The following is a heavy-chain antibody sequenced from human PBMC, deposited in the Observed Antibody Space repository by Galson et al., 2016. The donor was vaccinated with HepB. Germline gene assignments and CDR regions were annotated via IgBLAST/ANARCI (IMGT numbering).Heavy chain of an antibody. CDR1: GFTFSSYG. D-gene: IGHD3-10*01. CDR3: AQEGPGFSLGPPPPYLDS. Sequence: SLRLSCAASGFTFSSYGMHWVRQAPGKGLDWVAVISFDGLNKYYADSVKGRFTISRDNSKNTLFLQLNSLRPEDTAVYYCAQEGPGFSLGPPPPYLDSWGQGTLVTVSS. J-gene: IGHJ4*02. V-gene: IGHV3-30*18. CDR2: ISFDGLNK.